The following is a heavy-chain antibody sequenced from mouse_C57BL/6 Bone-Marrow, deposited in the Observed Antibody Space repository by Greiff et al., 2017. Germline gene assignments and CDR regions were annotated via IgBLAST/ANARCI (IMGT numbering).Heavy chain of an antibody. J-gene: IGHJ2*01. CDR2: IYPRDGST. Sequence: VQLKESGPELVKPGAQVKFSCKAPGYTFTSYEINGVKQRPGQGLEWIGWIYPRDGSTKYNEKFKGKATLAVDTSSSTAYMELHSLKSEDSAVYFCARGYFYWGQGTTLTVSS. CDR1: GYTFTSYE. CDR3: ARGYFY. V-gene: IGHV1-85*01. D-gene: IGHD2-3*01.